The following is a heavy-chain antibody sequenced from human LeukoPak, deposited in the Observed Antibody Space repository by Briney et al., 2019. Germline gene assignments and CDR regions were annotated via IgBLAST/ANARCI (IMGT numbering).Heavy chain of an antibody. D-gene: IGHD3-22*01. J-gene: IGHJ4*02. Sequence: WGSLRLSCAASGFIFSTYSMSWVRQAPGKGLEWVSSISISSTYIYYADSVKGRFTISRDNAKNSLYLQLNSLRAEDTAVYYCARGSRSDSSGYYPYYFDYWGQGTLVTVSS. CDR3: ARGSRSDSSGYYPYYFDY. CDR1: GFIFSTYS. V-gene: IGHV3-21*01. CDR2: ISISSTYI.